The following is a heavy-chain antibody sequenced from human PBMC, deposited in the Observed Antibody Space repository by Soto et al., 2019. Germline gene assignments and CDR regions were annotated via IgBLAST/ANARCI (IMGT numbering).Heavy chain of an antibody. CDR1: GYSFVSYW. Sequence: HGESLKISCKGSGYSFVSYWIAWVRQKPGKGLEWMGTIYPADSDTRYSPSFQGQVTISVDLSIRTAYLQWSSLRASDTAMYFCARGRHPCSSTTCSRWFDPWGQGTLVTVSS. D-gene: IGHD2-2*01. J-gene: IGHJ5*02. CDR2: IYPADSDT. CDR3: ARGRHPCSSTTCSRWFDP. V-gene: IGHV5-51*01.